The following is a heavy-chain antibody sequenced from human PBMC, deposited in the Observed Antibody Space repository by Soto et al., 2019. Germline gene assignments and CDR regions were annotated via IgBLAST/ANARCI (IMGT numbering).Heavy chain of an antibody. V-gene: IGHV3-23*01. Sequence: GGSLRLSCEASGFTFISHAMAWVRQAPGKGLEWVSSIRDNTHYTDSVKGRFSISRDKSKNTLYLQMNSLRVEDTAVYFCAKGTANDPRVYDFWGQGTLVTVSS. CDR1: GFTFISHA. J-gene: IGHJ4*02. CDR2: IRDNT. D-gene: IGHD1-1*01. CDR3: AKGTANDPRVYDF.